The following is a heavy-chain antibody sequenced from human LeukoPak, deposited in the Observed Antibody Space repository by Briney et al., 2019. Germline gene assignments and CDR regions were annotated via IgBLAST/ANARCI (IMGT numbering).Heavy chain of an antibody. CDR2: IRSKAYGGTT. D-gene: IGHD3-22*01. CDR1: GFTFGDYA. J-gene: IGHJ4*02. V-gene: IGHV3-49*04. Sequence: PGGSLRLSCTASGFTFGDYAMSWVRQAPGKGLEWVGFIRSKAYGGTTEYAASVKGRFTILRDDSKSIAYLQMNSLKTEDTAVYYCTRRLRPDYYDSSGYHYWGQGTLVTVSS. CDR3: TRRLRPDYYDSSGYHY.